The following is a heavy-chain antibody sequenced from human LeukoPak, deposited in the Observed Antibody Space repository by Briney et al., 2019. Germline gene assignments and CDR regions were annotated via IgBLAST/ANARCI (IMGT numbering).Heavy chain of an antibody. J-gene: IGHJ4*02. D-gene: IGHD4-17*01. V-gene: IGHV4-34*01. CDR3: ARSNYGYYVY. CDR1: GGSFSGYY. Sequence: PSEPLSLTCAVYGGSFSGYYWSWIRQPPGKGLEWIGEINHSGSTNYNPSLKSRVTISVDTSKNQFSLQLNSVTPEDTAVYYCARSNYGYYVYWGQGTLVTVSS. CDR2: INHSGST.